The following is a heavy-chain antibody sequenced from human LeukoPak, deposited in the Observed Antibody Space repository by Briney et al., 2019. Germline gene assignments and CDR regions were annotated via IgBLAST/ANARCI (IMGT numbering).Heavy chain of an antibody. V-gene: IGHV3-7*03. CDR2: IKQDGSDK. CDR1: GFTFNSYW. D-gene: IGHD6-19*01. J-gene: IGHJ4*02. CDR3: ARYNSAWETDDY. Sequence: GGSLRLSCAASGFTFNSYWMTWVRQAPGKGLEWVADIKQDGSDKYYAGSVKGRFTISRDNAKNSLYLQMNSLRAEDTAVYFCARYNSAWETDDYWGRGTLVTASS.